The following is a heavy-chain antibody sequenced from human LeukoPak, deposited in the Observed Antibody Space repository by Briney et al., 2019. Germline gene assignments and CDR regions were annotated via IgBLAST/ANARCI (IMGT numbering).Heavy chain of an antibody. CDR1: GASVPIASHY. D-gene: IGHD4-23*01. V-gene: IGHV4-39*01. CDR2: IHYSGST. J-gene: IGHJ4*02. Sequence: SSETLSLTCTVSGASVPIASHYWAWIRQPPGKGLEWIGSIHYSGSTYYSPSLKSRLTIFGDTYKSQFSLKLTFVTAADTAVYYCTRHHDYGDKIDYWGQGTLVTVSS. CDR3: TRHHDYGDKIDY.